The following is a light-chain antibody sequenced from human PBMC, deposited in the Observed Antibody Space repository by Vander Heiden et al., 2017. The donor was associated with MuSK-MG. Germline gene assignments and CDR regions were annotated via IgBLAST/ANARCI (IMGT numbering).Light chain of an antibody. CDR3: QQSYSTPQT. CDR1: QSISSY. Sequence: DIQMTQSPSSLSASVGDRVTITCRASQSISSYLNWYQQQPGKAPKLMIYAASSLQSGVPSRCSGSGSGTDFTPTISSLQPEDFATYYCQQSYSTPQTFGQGTKVEIK. V-gene: IGKV1-39*01. CDR2: AAS. J-gene: IGKJ1*01.